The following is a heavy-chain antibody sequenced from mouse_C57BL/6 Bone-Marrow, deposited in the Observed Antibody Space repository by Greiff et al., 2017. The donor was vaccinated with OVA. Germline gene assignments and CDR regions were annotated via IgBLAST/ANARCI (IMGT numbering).Heavy chain of an antibody. Sequence: EVKLVESGGGLVQPGGSLKLSCAASGFTFSDYYMYWVRQTPEKRLEWVAYISNGGGSTYYPDTVKGRFTISRDNAKNTLYLQMSRLKSEDTAMYYCATPGTWFAYWGQGTLVTVSA. V-gene: IGHV5-12*01. CDR2: ISNGGGST. J-gene: IGHJ3*01. CDR1: GFTFSDYY. D-gene: IGHD4-1*01. CDR3: ATPGTWFAY.